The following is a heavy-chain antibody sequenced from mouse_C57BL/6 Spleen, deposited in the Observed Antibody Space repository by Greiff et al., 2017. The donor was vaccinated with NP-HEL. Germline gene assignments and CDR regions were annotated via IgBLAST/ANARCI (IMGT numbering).Heavy chain of an antibody. V-gene: IGHV1-64*01. Sequence: QVQLQQSGAELVKPGASVKLSCKASGYTFTSYWMHWVKQRPGQGLEWIGMIHPNSGSTNYNEKFKSKATLTVDKSSSTAYMQLSSLTSEDSAVYYCARGEYYGSSSFAYWGQGTLVTVSA. J-gene: IGHJ3*01. D-gene: IGHD1-1*01. CDR2: IHPNSGST. CDR1: GYTFTSYW. CDR3: ARGEYYGSSSFAY.